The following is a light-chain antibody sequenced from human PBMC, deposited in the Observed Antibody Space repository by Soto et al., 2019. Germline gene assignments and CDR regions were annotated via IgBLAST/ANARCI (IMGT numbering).Light chain of an antibody. CDR3: SSYRGSSTLL. J-gene: IGLJ2*01. Sequence: QSVLTQPASVSGSPGQLITISCSGTSSDVGRYKYVSWYQQHPGKVPKLMIYEVTNRPSGVSNRFSGSKSGNTASLTISGLQAEDEADYFCSSYRGSSTLLFGGGTKLTVL. CDR2: EVT. CDR1: SSDVGRYKY. V-gene: IGLV2-14*01.